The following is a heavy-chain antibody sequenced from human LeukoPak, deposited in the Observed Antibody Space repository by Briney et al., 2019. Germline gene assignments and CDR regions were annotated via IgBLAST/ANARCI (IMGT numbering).Heavy chain of an antibody. V-gene: IGHV3-66*01. Sequence: PGGSLRLSCAASGFTVSSNYMSWVHQAPGKGLEWVSVIYSGGSTYYADSVKGRFTISRDNSKNTLYLQMNSLRAEDTAVYYCASAMVRGVIHYWGQGTLVTVSS. CDR2: IYSGGST. CDR1: GFTVSSNY. J-gene: IGHJ4*02. CDR3: ASAMVRGVIHY. D-gene: IGHD3-10*01.